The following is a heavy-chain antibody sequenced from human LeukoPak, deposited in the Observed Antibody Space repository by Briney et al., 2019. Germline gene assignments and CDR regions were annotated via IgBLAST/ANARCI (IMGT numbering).Heavy chain of an antibody. CDR3: ARLPAHYCSSTSCDDSWFDP. CDR1: GGSINSYY. CDR2: ISHSGST. J-gene: IGHJ5*02. Sequence: SETLSLTCTVSGGSINSYYWNWIRQTPGKGLEWIGYISHSGSTSYNPSLKSRVTISIDTSKSQFSLKLRSVTAADTAVYYCARLPAHYCSSTSCDDSWFDPWGQGTLVTVSS. D-gene: IGHD2-2*01. V-gene: IGHV4-59*08.